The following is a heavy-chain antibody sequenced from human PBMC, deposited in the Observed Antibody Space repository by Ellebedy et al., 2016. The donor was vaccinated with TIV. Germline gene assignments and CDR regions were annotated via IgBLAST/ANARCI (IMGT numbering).Heavy chain of an antibody. J-gene: IGHJ4*02. CDR2: ISGSGGNT. V-gene: IGHV3-23*01. CDR3: ARRSAWGVATERRFGFDL. Sequence: GESLKISCAASGFTLNTMTWVRQGPGKGLEWVSSISGSGGNTYYADSVKGRFTISRDNSKNTLYLQMDSLRVDDTAAYYCARRSAWGVATERRFGFDLWGQGTLVTVSS. CDR1: GFTLNT. D-gene: IGHD5-12*01.